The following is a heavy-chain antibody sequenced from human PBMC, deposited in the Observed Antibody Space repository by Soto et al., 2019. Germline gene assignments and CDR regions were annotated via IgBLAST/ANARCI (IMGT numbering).Heavy chain of an antibody. V-gene: IGHV3-53*01. CDR1: GFSVSNNY. D-gene: IGHD3-10*01. CDR2: IYSVGST. CDR3: ARSVPVGWEIRGGRFDC. J-gene: IGHJ4*02. Sequence: EVQLVESGGGLIQPGGSLRLSCTASGFSVSNNYMAWVRQAPGKGLEWVSIIYSVGSTYYADSVKGRFTISRGNPKNTVYLQMNSLRGEDTAVYFCARSVPVGWEIRGGRFDCWGQGTLVTVS.